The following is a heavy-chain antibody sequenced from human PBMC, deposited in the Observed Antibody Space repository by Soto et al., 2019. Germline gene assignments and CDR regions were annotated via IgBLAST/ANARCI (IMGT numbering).Heavy chain of an antibody. J-gene: IGHJ4*02. CDR1: GGTFSSYT. CDR3: ARDGEMAGYY. CDR2: IIPILGIA. V-gene: IGHV1-69*08. Sequence: QVQLVQSGAEVKKPGSSVKVSCKASGGTFSSYTISWVRQAPGQGLEWMGRIIPILGIANYPQQFQGRVTITADKSTSTAYMDLSSLRSEDTAVYYCARDGEMAGYYWGQGTLVTVSS. D-gene: IGHD3-10*01.